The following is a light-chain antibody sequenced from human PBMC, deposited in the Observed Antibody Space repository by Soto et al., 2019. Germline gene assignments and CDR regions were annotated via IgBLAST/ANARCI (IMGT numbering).Light chain of an antibody. Sequence: DIQMTQSPFTLSASVGDRVTITCRASQSISSWLTWYQQKPGKTPKALIYKASSLESGVPSRFSGSGSETEFTLTISSLQPDDFATYYCQQYNSYPYTFGQGTKLEIK. CDR2: KAS. CDR1: QSISSW. CDR3: QQYNSYPYT. J-gene: IGKJ2*01. V-gene: IGKV1-5*03.